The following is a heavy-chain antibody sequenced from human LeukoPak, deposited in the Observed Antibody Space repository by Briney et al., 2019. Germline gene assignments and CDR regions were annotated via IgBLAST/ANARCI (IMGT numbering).Heavy chain of an antibody. V-gene: IGHV4-31*03. J-gene: IGHJ4*02. D-gene: IGHD1-26*01. Sequence: SETLSLTCTVSGGSISSGGYYWSWIRQHPRKGPEWIGYIHRGGSTYYNPSLKSRVSISVDTSMNQFSLNLTSVTAADTAIYFCARVVGDYFDYWGQGTLVTVSS. CDR2: IHRGGST. CDR1: GGSISSGGYY. CDR3: ARVVGDYFDY.